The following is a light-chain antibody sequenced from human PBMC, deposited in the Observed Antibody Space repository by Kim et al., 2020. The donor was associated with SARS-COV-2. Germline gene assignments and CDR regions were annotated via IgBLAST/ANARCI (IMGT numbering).Light chain of an antibody. J-gene: IGLJ3*02. V-gene: IGLV3-19*01. Sequence: SSELTQDPAVSVALGQTVRITCHGDSLRSSFASWYQLKPGQAPILVIYAKNNRPSGIPDRFSGSGSGNTASLTITGAQAEDEADYYCNSRDSSGHHVVFG. CDR1: SLRSSF. CDR3: NSRDSSGHHVV. CDR2: AKN.